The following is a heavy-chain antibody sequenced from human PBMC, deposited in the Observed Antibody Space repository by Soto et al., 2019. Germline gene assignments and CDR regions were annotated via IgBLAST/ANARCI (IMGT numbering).Heavy chain of an antibody. Sequence: QVQLQESGPGLVKPSETLSLTCTVSGGSISSYYWSWIWQTPGKGLEWNGYIYYSGSTKYNPSLKRRVTISVDTSKNQFSLKLSSVTAADTAVYYCARTKRDSSGWYVDAFDIWGQGTMVTVSS. V-gene: IGHV4-59*01. CDR3: ARTKRDSSGWYVDAFDI. CDR1: GGSISSYY. CDR2: IYYSGST. D-gene: IGHD6-19*01. J-gene: IGHJ3*02.